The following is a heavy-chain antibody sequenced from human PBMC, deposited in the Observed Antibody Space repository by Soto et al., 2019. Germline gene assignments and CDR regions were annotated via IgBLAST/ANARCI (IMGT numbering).Heavy chain of an antibody. D-gene: IGHD2-2*01. V-gene: IGHV3-21*01. CDR2: ISNSSSYI. Sequence: PGGSLRLSCAASGFTFSSYSMNWVRQAPGKGLEWVSSISNSSSYIYYADSVKGRFTISRDNAKNSLYLQMNSLRAEDTAVYYCARDSCSSTSCYGAVYAFDIWGQGTMVTVSS. CDR1: GFTFSSYS. J-gene: IGHJ3*02. CDR3: ARDSCSSTSCYGAVYAFDI.